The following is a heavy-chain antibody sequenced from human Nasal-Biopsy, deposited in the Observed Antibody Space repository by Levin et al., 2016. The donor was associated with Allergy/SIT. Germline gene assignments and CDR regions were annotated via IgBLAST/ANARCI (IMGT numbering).Heavy chain of an antibody. D-gene: IGHD1-26*01. J-gene: IGHJ6*02. Sequence: SVKVSCKASGDTFSSYAISWVRQAPGQGLEWMGGIIPIFDTANYAQKFQGRVTITADKSTSTAYMELSSLRSEDTAVYYCARDRIAGATPGEFVDVWGQGTTVTVSS. CDR3: ARDRIAGATPGEFVDV. CDR1: GDTFSSYA. CDR2: IIPIFDTA. V-gene: IGHV1-69*06.